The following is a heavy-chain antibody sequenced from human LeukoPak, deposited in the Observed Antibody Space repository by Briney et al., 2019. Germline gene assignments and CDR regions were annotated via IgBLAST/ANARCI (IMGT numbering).Heavy chain of an antibody. CDR3: VREREKQWLF. Sequence: SETLSLTCNVSGYSISSGYYWGWIRQPPGKGLEYIGSIFHTGSADYNPSLKSRVTLSVDTSKNQFSLKLNSVTAADTAVYYCVREREKQWLFWGQGTLVPVSS. J-gene: IGHJ4*02. CDR1: GYSISSGYY. V-gene: IGHV4-38-2*02. D-gene: IGHD6-19*01. CDR2: IFHTGSA.